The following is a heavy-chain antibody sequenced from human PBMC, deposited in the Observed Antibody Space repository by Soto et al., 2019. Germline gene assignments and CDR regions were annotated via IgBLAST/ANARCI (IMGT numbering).Heavy chain of an antibody. CDR1: GYNFNSHS. CDR3: ARYRASGSFDY. J-gene: IGHJ4*02. CDR2: INPNTVNP. D-gene: IGHD2-15*01. V-gene: IGHV7-4-1*01. Sequence: QVQWVQSGSESMQPGASVKVSCKGSGYNFNSHSINWLRQAPGQVLEWMGWINPNTVNPTYEQGFTGRFDFSVDTSVSTVYLQIFSRKAVDSAVYYCARYRASGSFDYWGQGTLVTVSS.